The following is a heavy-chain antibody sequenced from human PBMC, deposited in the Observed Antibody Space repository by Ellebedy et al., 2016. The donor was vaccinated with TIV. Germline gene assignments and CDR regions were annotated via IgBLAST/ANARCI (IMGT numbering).Heavy chain of an antibody. CDR1: GSSINNHY. D-gene: IGHD4-17*01. CDR3: ARNGEYALDY. J-gene: IGHJ4*01. V-gene: IGHV4/OR15-8*01. Sequence: SETLSLTCSVSGSSINNHYWSWVRQPPGKGLEWIGEIFHTGDTAYNPSLRGRVTLSVDKSNNQFSLKLTSVTAPDTAVYYCARNGEYALDYWGHGTLVTVSS. CDR2: IFHTGDT.